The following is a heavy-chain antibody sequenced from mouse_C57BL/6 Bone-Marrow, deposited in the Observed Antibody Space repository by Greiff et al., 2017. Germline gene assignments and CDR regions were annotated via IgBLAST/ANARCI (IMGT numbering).Heavy chain of an antibody. CDR3: ARGGALL. CDR1: GYTFTSYW. V-gene: IGHV1-59*01. J-gene: IGHJ2*01. D-gene: IGHD2-1*01. CDR2: IDPSDSYT. Sequence: QVQLQQPGAELVRPGTSVKLSCKASGYTFTSYWMHWVKQRPGQGLEWIGVIDPSDSYTNYNQKFKGKATLTVDTSSSTAYMQLSSLTSEDSAVYYCARGGALLWGQGTTLTVSS.